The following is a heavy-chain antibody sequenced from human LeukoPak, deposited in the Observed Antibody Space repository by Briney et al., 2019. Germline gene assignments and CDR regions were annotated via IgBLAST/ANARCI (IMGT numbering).Heavy chain of an antibody. J-gene: IGHJ4*02. Sequence: ASVKVSCKASGYTFTSYYMHWVRQAPGQGLEWMGIINPSGGSTSYAQKFQGRVTMTRDTSTSTVYMELSSLRSEDTAVYYCAIIRFLEWSPSDWGQGTLVTVSS. CDR2: INPSGGST. V-gene: IGHV1-46*01. CDR1: GYTFTSYY. D-gene: IGHD3-3*01. CDR3: AIIRFLEWSPSD.